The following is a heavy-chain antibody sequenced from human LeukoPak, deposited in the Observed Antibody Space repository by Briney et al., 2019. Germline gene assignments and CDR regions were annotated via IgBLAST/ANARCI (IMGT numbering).Heavy chain of an antibody. CDR3: TRDESDIVVVPAALRDY. CDR2: IRSKAYGGTT. CDR1: GFTFGDYA. V-gene: IGHV3-49*04. Sequence: GGSLRLSCTASGFTFGDYAMSWVRQAPGKGLEWVGFIRSKAYGGTTEYAASVKGRFTISRDDSKSIAYLRMNSLKTEDTAVYYCTRDESDIVVVPAALRDYWGQGTLVTVSS. D-gene: IGHD2-2*01. J-gene: IGHJ4*02.